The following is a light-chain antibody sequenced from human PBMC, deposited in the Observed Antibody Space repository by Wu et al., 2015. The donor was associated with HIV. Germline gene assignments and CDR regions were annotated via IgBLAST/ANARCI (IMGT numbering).Light chain of an antibody. Sequence: RATLSCRASQIIDTGFLAWYQHRPGQAPRLLIYASSNRAAGIPDRFSGSGSGTDFTLTISRLEPEDVAVYYCQQFGKSPPVAFGGGTKVEI. V-gene: IGKV3-20*01. J-gene: IGKJ4*01. CDR3: QQFGKSPPVA. CDR1: QIIDTGF. CDR2: ASS.